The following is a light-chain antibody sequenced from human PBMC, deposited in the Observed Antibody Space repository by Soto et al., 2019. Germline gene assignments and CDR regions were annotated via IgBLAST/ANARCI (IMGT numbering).Light chain of an antibody. V-gene: IGLV2-14*01. CDR2: DVS. J-gene: IGLJ1*01. CDR1: SSDVGGNKY. CDR3: SAFTGTTYV. Sequence: QSVLTQPASVSGSPGQSITISCTGSSSDVGGNKYVSWYQQYPGKAPKLMICDVSNRPSGVSNRFSGSKSGNTASLTISGLQAEDEAGYYCSAFTGTTYVFGTGTKVTVL.